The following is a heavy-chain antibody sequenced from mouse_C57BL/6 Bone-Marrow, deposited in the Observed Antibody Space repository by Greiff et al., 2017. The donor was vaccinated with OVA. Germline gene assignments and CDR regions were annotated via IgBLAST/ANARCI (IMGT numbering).Heavy chain of an antibody. V-gene: IGHV5-4*01. D-gene: IGHD2-3*01. J-gene: IGHJ2*01. CDR1: GFTFSSYA. Sequence: EVHLVESGGGLVKPGGSLKLSCAASGFTFSSYAMSWVRQTPEKGLEWVATISDGGSYTYYPDNVKGRFTISRDNAKNNLYLQMSHLKSEDTAMYYCARERGSRDVYYYYFDYWGQGTTLTVSS. CDR3: ARERGSRDVYYYYFDY. CDR2: ISDGGSYT.